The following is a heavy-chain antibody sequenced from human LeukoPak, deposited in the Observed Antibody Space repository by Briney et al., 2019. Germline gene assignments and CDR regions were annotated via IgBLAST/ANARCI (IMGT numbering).Heavy chain of an antibody. J-gene: IGHJ4*02. CDR3: ARVVSGIAAAGRKGYFDY. CDR2: IYYSGST. Sequence: PSETLSLTCAVSGGHFSGYFWTWIRQAPGKGLEWIGSIYYSGSTYYNPSLKSRVTISVDTSKNQFSLKLSSVTAADTAVYYCARVVSGIAAAGRKGYFDYWGQGTLVTVSS. CDR1: GGHFSGYF. V-gene: IGHV4-34*01. D-gene: IGHD6-13*01.